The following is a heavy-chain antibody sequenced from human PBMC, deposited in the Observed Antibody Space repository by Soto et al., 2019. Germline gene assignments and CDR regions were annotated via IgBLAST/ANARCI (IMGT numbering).Heavy chain of an antibody. D-gene: IGHD2-15*01. CDR1: GFTVSSNY. V-gene: IGHV3-53*01. J-gene: IGHJ5*02. CDR2: IYSGGST. CDR3: ARTLGYCSGGSCRIGWFDP. Sequence: EVQLVESGGGLIQPGGSLRLSCAASGFTVSSNYMSWVRQAPGKGLEWVSVIYSGGSTYYADSVKGRFTISRDNSKNTLYLQMNSLRAEDTAVYYCARTLGYCSGGSCRIGWFDPWGQGTLVTVSS.